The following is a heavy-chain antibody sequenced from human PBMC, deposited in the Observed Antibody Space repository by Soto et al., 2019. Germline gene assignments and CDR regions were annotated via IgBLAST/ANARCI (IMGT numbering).Heavy chain of an antibody. CDR2: IYYSGST. CDR1: GGSINSGGYY. CDR3: ARADRQSGYSISWVFDS. Sequence: QVQLQESGPGLVKPSQTLSLICTVSGGSINSGGYYWSWIRQHPGKGLEWIGYIYYSGSTYYNPFLRSRVTISAGASENQFSLKLSSVTAADTAVYFCARADRQSGYSISWVFDSWGQGTLVNVSS. J-gene: IGHJ4*02. D-gene: IGHD6-13*01. V-gene: IGHV4-31*03.